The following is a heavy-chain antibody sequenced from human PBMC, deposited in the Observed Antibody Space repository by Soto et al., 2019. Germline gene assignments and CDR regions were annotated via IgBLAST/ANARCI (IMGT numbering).Heavy chain of an antibody. CDR2: TYYRAKGYN. D-gene: IGHD1-26*01. CDR1: GDSVSSSSVT. Sequence: SQTLSLTCAISGDSVSSSSVTWNWIRQSPSRGLEWLGRTYYRAKGYNDYAESVKSRITINPDTSKNQFSLHLNSVTPEDTAVNYCVRLIGNSWLDFWGQGTLVTVSS. V-gene: IGHV6-1*01. CDR3: VRLIGNSWLDF. J-gene: IGHJ5*01.